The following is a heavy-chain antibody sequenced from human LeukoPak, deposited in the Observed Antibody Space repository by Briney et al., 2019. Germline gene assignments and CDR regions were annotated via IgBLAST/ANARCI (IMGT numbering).Heavy chain of an antibody. Sequence: LRLSCAASGFTFSSYSMNWIRQPPEKGLEWIGYIYYSGSTYYNPSLKSRLTISVDTSKNQFSLKLTSVTAADTAVYYCATRTSVFSYFDSWGQGTLVTVSS. CDR1: GFTFSSYS. CDR2: IYYSGST. J-gene: IGHJ4*02. CDR3: ATRTSVFSYFDS. D-gene: IGHD1-14*01. V-gene: IGHV4-30-4*08.